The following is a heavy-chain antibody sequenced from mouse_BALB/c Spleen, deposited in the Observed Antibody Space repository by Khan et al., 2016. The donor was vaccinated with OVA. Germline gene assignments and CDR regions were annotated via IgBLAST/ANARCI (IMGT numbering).Heavy chain of an antibody. D-gene: IGHD4-1*01. CDR1: GFTFSSFG. Sequence: EVELVESGGGLVQPGGSRKLSCAASGFTFSSFGMHWVRQAPEKGLEWVAYISSGSSNIYYADTVKGRFTISRDNPKNTLFLQMTSLRSEDTAMYYCARGMGPPFDYWGQGTTLTVSS. CDR3: ARGMGPPFDY. V-gene: IGHV5-17*02. J-gene: IGHJ2*01. CDR2: ISSGSSNI.